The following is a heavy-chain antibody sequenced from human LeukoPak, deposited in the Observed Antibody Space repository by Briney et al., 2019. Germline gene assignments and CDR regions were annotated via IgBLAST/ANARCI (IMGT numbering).Heavy chain of an antibody. CDR1: GFTFSSYA. CDR3: ARASRQGIVGASGDAFDI. Sequence: PGGSLRLSCAASGFTFSSYAMHWVRQAPGKGLEWVAVISYDGSNKYYADSVKGRFTISRDNSKNTLYLQMNSLRAEDTAVYYCARASRQGIVGASGDAFDIWGQGTMVTVSS. CDR2: ISYDGSNK. D-gene: IGHD1-26*01. V-gene: IGHV3-30-3*01. J-gene: IGHJ3*02.